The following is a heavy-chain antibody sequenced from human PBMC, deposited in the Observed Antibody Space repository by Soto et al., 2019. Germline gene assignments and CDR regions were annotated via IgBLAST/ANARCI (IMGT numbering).Heavy chain of an antibody. CDR2: ITPMFGTP. CDR1: GGTFSRYT. V-gene: IGHV1-69*13. CDR3: ARDATLYDSSAYYYLY. J-gene: IGHJ4*02. Sequence: ASVKVSCKASGGTFSRYTITWVRQAPGQGLEWMGGITPMFGTPNYAQKFQGRVTITADESTSTAYMELSSLRSEDTAMYYCARDATLYDSSAYYYLYWGQGTLVTVSS. D-gene: IGHD3-22*01.